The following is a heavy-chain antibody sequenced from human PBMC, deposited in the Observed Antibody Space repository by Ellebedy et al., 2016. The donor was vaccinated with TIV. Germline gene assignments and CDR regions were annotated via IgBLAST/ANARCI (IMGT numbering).Heavy chain of an antibody. CDR2: ISGNGNYV. V-gene: IGHV3-21*01. J-gene: IGHJ4*02. CDR1: GFTFSDYT. Sequence: GESLKISXAASGFTFSDYTMTLVRQAPGKGLEWVSSISGNGNYVYYADSLRGRFTISRDNTKNSLYLQMDGLRPEDTALYYCARVPSDYWGQGTLLVVSS. CDR3: ARVPSDY.